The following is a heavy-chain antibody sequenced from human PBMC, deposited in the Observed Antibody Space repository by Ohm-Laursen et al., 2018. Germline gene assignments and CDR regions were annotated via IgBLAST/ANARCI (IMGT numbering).Heavy chain of an antibody. CDR2: ISAYNGNT. CDR3: ARNTTEPEGGLLDAFDI. V-gene: IGHV1-18*01. CDR1: GGTFSSYA. D-gene: IGHD1-14*01. J-gene: IGHJ3*02. Sequence: GSSVKVSCKASGGTFSSYAISWVRQAPGQGLEWMGWISAYNGNTNYAQKLQGRVTMTTDTSTSTAYMELRSLRSDDTAVYYCARNTTEPEGGLLDAFDIWGQGTMVTVSS.